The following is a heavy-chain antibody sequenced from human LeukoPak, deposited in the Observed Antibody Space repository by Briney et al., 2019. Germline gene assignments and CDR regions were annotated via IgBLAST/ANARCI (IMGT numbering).Heavy chain of an antibody. V-gene: IGHV3-23*01. CDR1: GFTFNIYA. D-gene: IGHD5-24*01. CDR3: VQEARRDGYKLAPVAEH. J-gene: IGHJ1*01. CDR2: ISETSRKT. Sequence: SLRLSCAASGFTFNIYAMSWVRQAPGKGLEWVSAISETSRKTYYADSVKGRFTISRDNSKNTLYLQMSGLRDEDTAVYYCVQEARRDGYKLAPVAEHWGQGTLVTVSS.